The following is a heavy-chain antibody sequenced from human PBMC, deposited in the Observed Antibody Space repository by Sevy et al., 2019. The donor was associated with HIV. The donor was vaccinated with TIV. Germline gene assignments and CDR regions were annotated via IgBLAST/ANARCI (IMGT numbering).Heavy chain of an antibody. V-gene: IGHV4-59*08. Sequence: SKTLSLTCTVSGGSITSLYWNWIRQPPGKGLEWIANIYYNGHINYNPSLKSRVTLSLDTAKNQFCLRLSSVTAADKAMYYCAGENAWGRGYSWGQGTLVTVSS. D-gene: IGHD1-26*01. J-gene: IGHJ4*02. CDR1: GGSITSLY. CDR2: IYYNGHI. CDR3: AGENAWGRGYS.